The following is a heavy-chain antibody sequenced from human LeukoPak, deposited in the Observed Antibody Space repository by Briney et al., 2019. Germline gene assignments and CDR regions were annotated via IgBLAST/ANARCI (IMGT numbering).Heavy chain of an antibody. D-gene: IGHD3-22*01. J-gene: IGHJ1*01. CDR1: GGSFSGYY. CDR2: INHSGST. CDR3: ARKGRGDSSGSPT. V-gene: IGHV4-34*01. Sequence: SETLSLTCADYGGSFSGYYWSWIRQPPGKGLEWIGEINHSGSTNYNPSLKSRATISLDTSKNQFSLNLNSVTAADTAVYYCARKGRGDSSGSPTWGQGTPVTVSS.